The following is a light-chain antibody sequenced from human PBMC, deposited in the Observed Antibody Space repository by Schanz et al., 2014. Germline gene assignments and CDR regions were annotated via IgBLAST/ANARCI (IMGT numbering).Light chain of an antibody. Sequence: QSALTQPPSASGSPGQSVTISCTGTSSDVGGYNYVSWYQQHPGKAPKLMIYEVIKRPSGVPDRFSGSKSGNTASLTVSGLQAEDEADYYCSSYAGSNNFVVFGGGTKRPS. CDR3: SSYAGSNNFVV. V-gene: IGLV2-8*01. CDR1: SSDVGGYNY. J-gene: IGLJ2*01. CDR2: EVI.